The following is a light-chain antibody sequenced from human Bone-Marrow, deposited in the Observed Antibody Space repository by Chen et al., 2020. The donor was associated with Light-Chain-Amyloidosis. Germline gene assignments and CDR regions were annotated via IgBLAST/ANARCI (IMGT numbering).Light chain of an antibody. Sequence: QSVLTQPPSVSGAPGQRVTISCTGSSSNIGAGYDVHWYQQLPGTAPKLLIYGHSNRPSGVPDRFSGSKSGPSASLAITGLQAEDEADDYCQSYDSSLSGSKVFGGGTKLTVL. CDR2: GHS. CDR1: SSNIGAGYD. CDR3: QSYDSSLSGSKV. J-gene: IGLJ3*02. V-gene: IGLV1-40*01.